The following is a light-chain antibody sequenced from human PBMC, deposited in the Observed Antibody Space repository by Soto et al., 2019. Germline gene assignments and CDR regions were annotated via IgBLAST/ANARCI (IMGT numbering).Light chain of an antibody. CDR3: SSYTSTSTHYV. J-gene: IGLJ1*01. V-gene: IGLV2-14*01. CDR2: EVS. CDR1: SGDVGGYNY. Sequence: QSALTQPASMSGSDGQSITISCTGSSGDVGGYNYVSWYQQHPGKAPKLIIYEVSNRPSGVSNRFSGSKSGNTASLTTSGLQAEDEADYYCSSYTSTSTHYVFGTGTKVTVL.